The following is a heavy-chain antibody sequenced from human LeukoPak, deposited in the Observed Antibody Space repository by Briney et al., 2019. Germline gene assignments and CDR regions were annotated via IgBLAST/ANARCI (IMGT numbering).Heavy chain of an antibody. J-gene: IGHJ5*02. CDR3: ARGTRDGYTTNWFDP. D-gene: IGHD5-24*01. CDR1: GFIFSTYS. Sequence: GGSLRLSCAASGFIFSTYSMNWVRRAPGKGLEWVSSISSSSSYIYYADSVKGRFTISRDNAKNSLYLQMNSLSDEDTAVYYCARGTRDGYTTNWFDPWGQGTLVTVSS. V-gene: IGHV3-21*01. CDR2: ISSSSSYI.